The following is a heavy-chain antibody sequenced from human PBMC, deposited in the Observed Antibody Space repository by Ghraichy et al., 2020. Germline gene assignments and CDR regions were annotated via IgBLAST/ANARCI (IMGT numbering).Heavy chain of an antibody. CDR1: GGSVSSGSYY. J-gene: IGHJ4*02. D-gene: IGHD5-18*01. Sequence: SETLSLTCTVSGGSVSSGSYYWSWIRQPPGKGLECIGYIYYSGSTNYNPSLSSRVTISVDTSKNQFSLKLSSVTAADTAVYYCASRGGYSYGSPFDNCGQGTLVTVSS. CDR2: IYYSGST. CDR3: ASRGGYSYGSPFDN. V-gene: IGHV4-61*01.